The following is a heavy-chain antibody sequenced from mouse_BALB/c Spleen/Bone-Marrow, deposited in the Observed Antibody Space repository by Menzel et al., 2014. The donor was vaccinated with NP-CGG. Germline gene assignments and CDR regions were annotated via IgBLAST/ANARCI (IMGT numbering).Heavy chain of an antibody. CDR2: INPNNGGT. D-gene: IGHD3-1*01. Sequence: EVQLQQSGPELVKPGASVKMSCKASGYTFTDYYMKRVKQSHGKSLEWIGDINPNNGGTSYNQKFKGKATLTVDKSSSTAYMQLNSLTSEDSAGYYCARGARATYYWGQGTTLTGS. V-gene: IGHV1-26*01. J-gene: IGHJ2*01. CDR3: ARGARATYY. CDR1: GYTFTDYY.